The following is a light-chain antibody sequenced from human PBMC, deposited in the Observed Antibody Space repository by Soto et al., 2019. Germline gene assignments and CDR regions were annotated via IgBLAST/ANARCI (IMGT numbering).Light chain of an antibody. CDR1: SGHSTYI. Sequence: QLVLTQSSSASASLGSSVKLTCTLNSGHSTYIIAWHQHQPGKAPRYLMKLEGSGSYNKGSGVPDRFSGSSSGADRYLTISNRQSEDEADYYCETWDSDTRVFGGGTKVTVL. V-gene: IGLV4-60*03. J-gene: IGLJ2*01. CDR3: ETWDSDTRV. CDR2: LEGSGSY.